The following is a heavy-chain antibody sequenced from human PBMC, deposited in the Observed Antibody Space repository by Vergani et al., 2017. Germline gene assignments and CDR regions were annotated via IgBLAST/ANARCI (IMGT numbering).Heavy chain of an antibody. CDR3: ARLEGDCSSTSCLFAALGWFDP. J-gene: IGHJ5*02. D-gene: IGHD2-2*01. CDR1: GYSFTSYW. Sequence: EVQLVQSGAEVKKPGESLKISCKGSGYSFTSYWIGWVRQMPGKGLEWMGIIYPGDSDTRYSPSFQGQVTISADKSISTAYLQWSSLKASDTAMYYCARLEGDCSSTSCLFAALGWFDPWGQGTLVTVSS. CDR2: IYPGDSDT. V-gene: IGHV5-51*01.